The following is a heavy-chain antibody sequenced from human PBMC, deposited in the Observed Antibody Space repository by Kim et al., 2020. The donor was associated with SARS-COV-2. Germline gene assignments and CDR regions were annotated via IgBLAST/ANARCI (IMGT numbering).Heavy chain of an antibody. D-gene: IGHD1-26*01. Sequence: YANTVKGRFTISRDNAKTTLALQMNSLGSEETAVYYCAKEPGSDASSFDHWGHGTLITVSS. J-gene: IGHJ4*01. CDR3: AKEPGSDASSFDH. V-gene: IGHV3-30*02.